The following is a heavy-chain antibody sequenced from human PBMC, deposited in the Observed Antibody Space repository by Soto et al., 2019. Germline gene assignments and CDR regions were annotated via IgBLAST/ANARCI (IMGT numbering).Heavy chain of an antibody. CDR1: GFTFSSYA. CDR2: ISGSGGST. J-gene: IGHJ4*02. V-gene: IGHV3-23*01. D-gene: IGHD1-26*01. Sequence: EVQLLESGGGLVQPGGSLRLSCAASGFTFSSYAMRWVRQAPVKGLEWVSAISGSGGSTYYADSVKGRFTISRDNSNTTLFLPMNSLRAEDTAVYYCARKGSGSYCDFWGQGTLVSVSS. CDR3: ARKGSGSYCDF.